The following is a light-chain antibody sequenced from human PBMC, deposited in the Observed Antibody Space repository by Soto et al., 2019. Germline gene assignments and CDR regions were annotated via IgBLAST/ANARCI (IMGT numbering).Light chain of an antibody. CDR1: QNINDN. V-gene: IGKV3-15*01. CDR3: QQYNNWLLT. CDR2: GAS. Sequence: EIVMTQSPATLSVSPWERTTLSCGASQNINDNLAWYQQKPGQAPRLLIYGASTRATGIPARFSGSGSGTEFTLTISSLQSEDFAVYYCQQYNNWLLTFGGGTKVDIK. J-gene: IGKJ4*01.